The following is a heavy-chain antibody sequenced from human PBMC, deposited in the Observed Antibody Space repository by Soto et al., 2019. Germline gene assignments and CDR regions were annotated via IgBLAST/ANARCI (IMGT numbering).Heavy chain of an antibody. CDR2: INSDGSST. D-gene: IGHD3-3*01. J-gene: IGHJ4*02. V-gene: IGHV3-74*01. CDR3: ASSLLFWSYDY. CDR1: GFTFSSYW. Sequence: GGSLRLSCAASGFTFSSYWMHWVRQAPGKGLVWVSRINSDGSSTSYADSVKGRFTISRDNAKNTLYLQMNSLRAEDTAVYYCASSLLFWSYDYWGQGTLVTVSS.